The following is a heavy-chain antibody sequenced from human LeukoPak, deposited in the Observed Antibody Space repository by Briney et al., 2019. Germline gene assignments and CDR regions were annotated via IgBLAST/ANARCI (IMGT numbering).Heavy chain of an antibody. Sequence: GGSLRLSCAASGLTSGIYAMSWVRQAPGKGLEWVSASSGGGDSFYADSVRGRFSISADRSRNILYLQMNSLRVEDTAVYYCGKEVERHFDLRYWGQGTTVTVSS. V-gene: IGHV3-23*01. CDR2: SSGGGDS. D-gene: IGHD2-15*01. CDR1: GLTSGIYA. J-gene: IGHJ4*02. CDR3: GKEVERHFDLRY.